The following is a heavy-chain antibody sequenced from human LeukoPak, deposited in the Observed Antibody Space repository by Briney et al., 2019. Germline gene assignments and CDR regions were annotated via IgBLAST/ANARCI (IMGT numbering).Heavy chain of an antibody. CDR2: ISAYNGNT. Sequence: ASVKVSCKASGYTFTSYGISWVRQAPGQGLEWMGWISAYNGNTNYAQKLQGRVTMTTDTSTSTAYMELRSLRSDDTAVYYCASAGYYYDSSGYYLGSFDYWGQGTLVTVPS. V-gene: IGHV1-18*01. CDR3: ASAGYYYDSSGYYLGSFDY. J-gene: IGHJ4*02. D-gene: IGHD3-22*01. CDR1: GYTFTSYG.